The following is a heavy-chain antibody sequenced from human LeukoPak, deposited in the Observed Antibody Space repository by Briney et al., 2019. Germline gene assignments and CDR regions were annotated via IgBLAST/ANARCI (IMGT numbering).Heavy chain of an antibody. V-gene: IGHV4-30-2*01. Sequence: SETLSLTCTVSGASISSGDYYWSWIRQPPGKGLEWIGYIYHSGSTYYNPSLKSRVTISVDRSKNQFSLKLSSVTAADTAVYYCARGSYYGSGRTNWFDPWGQGTLVTVSS. CDR3: ARGSYYGSGRTNWFDP. CDR2: IYHSGST. CDR1: GASISSGDYY. J-gene: IGHJ5*02. D-gene: IGHD3-10*01.